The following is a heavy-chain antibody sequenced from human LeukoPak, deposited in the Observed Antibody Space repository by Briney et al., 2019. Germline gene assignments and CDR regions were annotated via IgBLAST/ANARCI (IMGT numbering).Heavy chain of an antibody. CDR1: GGSISSYY. Sequence: PSETLSLTCTVSGGSISSYYWSWIRQPPGKGLEWIGYIYYSGGTNYNPSLKSRVTISVDTSKNQFSLKLSSVTAADTAVYYCARQAAYCGGDCYWVYNWFDPWGQGTLVTVSS. CDR2: IYYSGGT. D-gene: IGHD2-21*02. V-gene: IGHV4-59*08. CDR3: ARQAAYCGGDCYWVYNWFDP. J-gene: IGHJ5*02.